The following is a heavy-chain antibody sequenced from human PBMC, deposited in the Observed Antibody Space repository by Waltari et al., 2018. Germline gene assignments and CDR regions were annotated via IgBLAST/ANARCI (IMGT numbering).Heavy chain of an antibody. CDR3: ARGGAPQYRYFDL. V-gene: IGHV1-69*08. J-gene: IGHJ2*01. D-gene: IGHD1-26*01. Sequence: QVQLVQSGAEVKKPGSSVKVSCKPPGGTFSSYAIRWVLQAPGQGLEWMGRIIPIFGTANYAQKFQGRVTITADKSTSTAYMELSSLRSEDTAVYYCARGGAPQYRYFDLWGRGTLVTVSS. CDR1: GGTFSSYA. CDR2: IIPIFGTA.